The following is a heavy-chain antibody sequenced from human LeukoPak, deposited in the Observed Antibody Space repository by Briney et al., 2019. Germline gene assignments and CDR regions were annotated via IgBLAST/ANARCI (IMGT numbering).Heavy chain of an antibody. CDR3: ARDVYGSGSYYYYYYMDV. CDR1: GFTFTSSA. D-gene: IGHD3-10*01. CDR2: IVVGSGNA. V-gene: IGHV1-58*02. J-gene: IGHJ6*03. Sequence: SVKVSCKASGFTFTSSAMQWVRQARGQRLEWIGWIVVGSGNANYAQKFQERVTMTTDTSTSTAYMELRSLRSDDTAVYYCARDVYGSGSYYYYYYMDVWGKGTTVTISS.